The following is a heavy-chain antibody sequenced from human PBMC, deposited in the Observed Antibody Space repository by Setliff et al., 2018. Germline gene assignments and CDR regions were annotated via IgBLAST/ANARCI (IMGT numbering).Heavy chain of an antibody. CDR2: ISAYNGYI. D-gene: IGHD2-15*01. V-gene: IGHV1-18*01. CDR1: GYAFGSSG. Sequence: ASVKVSCKASGYAFGSSGISWVRQAPGQGLEWMGWISAYNGYIVYAQKFQGRVIMTIDSSTTTAYMELKNLRSDDTAVYFCARGRGPDIVVTIPGDYWGQGTQVTVSS. J-gene: IGHJ4*02. CDR3: ARGRGPDIVVTIPGDY.